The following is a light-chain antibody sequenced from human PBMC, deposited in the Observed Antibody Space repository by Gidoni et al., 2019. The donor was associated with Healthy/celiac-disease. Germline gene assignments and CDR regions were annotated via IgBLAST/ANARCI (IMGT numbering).Light chain of an antibody. CDR1: SSNIGSNY. CDR2: RNN. Sequence: VLTHPPPASGTPRQRVTISCSGSSSNIGSNYVYWYQQLPGTAPKLLIYRNNQRPSGVPDRFSGSKSGTSASLAISGLRSEDEADYYCAAWDDSLSGWVFGGGTKLTVL. CDR3: AAWDDSLSGWV. V-gene: IGLV1-47*01. J-gene: IGLJ3*02.